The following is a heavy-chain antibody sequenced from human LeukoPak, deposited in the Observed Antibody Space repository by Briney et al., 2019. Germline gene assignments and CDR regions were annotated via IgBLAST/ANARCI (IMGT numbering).Heavy chain of an antibody. CDR1: GGSISTYY. V-gene: IGHV4-59*01. CDR3: ARGRPFHD. J-gene: IGHJ1*01. Sequence: SETLSLTCTVPGGSISTYYWSWIRQTPGKGLQWIGYIDYSGSANYHPSLKSRVIISVDTSKNQFSLKLTSVTAADTAVYYCARGRPFHDWGQGTLVTVSS. CDR2: IDYSGSA.